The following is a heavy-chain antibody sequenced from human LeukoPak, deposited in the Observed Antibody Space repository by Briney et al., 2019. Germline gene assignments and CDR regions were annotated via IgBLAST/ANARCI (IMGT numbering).Heavy chain of an antibody. D-gene: IGHD5-18*01. J-gene: IGHJ4*02. CDR2: IKQGGSEK. V-gene: IGHV3-7*01. Sequence: TGGSLRLSCAASGFTFSSYWMSWVRQAPGKGLEWVANIKQGGSEKYYVDSVKGRFTISRDNAKNSLYLQMNSLRAEDTAVYYCARDVDTAMVSYFDYWGQGTLVTVSS. CDR3: ARDVDTAMVSYFDY. CDR1: GFTFSSYW.